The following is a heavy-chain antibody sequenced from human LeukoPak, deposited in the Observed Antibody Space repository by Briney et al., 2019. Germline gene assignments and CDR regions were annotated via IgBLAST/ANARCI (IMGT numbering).Heavy chain of an antibody. CDR2: IKQDGSEK. Sequence: GGSLRLSCAASGFTFSLYWMSWVRQAPGKGLEWVANIKQDGSEKYYVDSVKGRFTISRDNTKSSMYLQMNSPRAEDTAVYYCVSTATFDHWGQGSLVTVSS. CDR1: GFTFSLYW. V-gene: IGHV3-7*05. J-gene: IGHJ4*02. D-gene: IGHD1-26*01. CDR3: VSTATFDH.